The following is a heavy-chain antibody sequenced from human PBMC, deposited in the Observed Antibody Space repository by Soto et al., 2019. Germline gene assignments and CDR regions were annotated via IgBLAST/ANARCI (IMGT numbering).Heavy chain of an antibody. J-gene: IGHJ4*02. D-gene: IGHD3-9*01. CDR2: ISGSGGST. CDR3: ARANYDILTYFDY. CDR1: GFTFSSYA. Sequence: PGGSLRLSCAASGFTFSSYAMSWVRQAPGKGLEWVSAISGSGGSTYYADSVKGRFTISRDNSKNTLYLQMNSLRAEDTAVYYCARANYDILTYFDYWGQGTLVTVSS. V-gene: IGHV3-23*01.